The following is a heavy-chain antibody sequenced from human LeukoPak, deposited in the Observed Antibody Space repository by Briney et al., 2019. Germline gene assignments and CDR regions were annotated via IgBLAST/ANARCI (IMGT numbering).Heavy chain of an antibody. CDR1: GYSISSGYY. V-gene: IGHV4-38-2*02. D-gene: IGHD1-1*01. CDR2: INRSGTT. CDR3: ARGRFGNPLQLQPRRPFDL. Sequence: SETLSLTCTVSGYSISSGYYWGWIRQPPGKGLEWIGEINRSGTTNYNPSLKSRVAISVDTSKNQFSLKLRSVTAADTAVFYCARGRFGNPLQLQPRRPFDLWGQGTMVTISS. J-gene: IGHJ3*01.